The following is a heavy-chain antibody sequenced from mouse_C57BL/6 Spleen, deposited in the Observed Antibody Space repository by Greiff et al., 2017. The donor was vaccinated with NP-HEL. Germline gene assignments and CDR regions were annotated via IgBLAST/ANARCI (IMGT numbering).Heavy chain of an antibody. V-gene: IGHV1-15*01. D-gene: IGHD2-4*01. CDR3: TRGGYDYGHYVDY. Sequence: VQLQESGAELVRPGASVTLSCKASGYTFTDYEMHWVKQTPVHGLEWIGAIYPETGGTAYNQKFKGKAILTADKSSSTAYMELRSLTSEDSAVYYCTRGGYDYGHYVDYWGQGTTLTVSS. J-gene: IGHJ2*01. CDR2: IYPETGGT. CDR1: GYTFTDYE.